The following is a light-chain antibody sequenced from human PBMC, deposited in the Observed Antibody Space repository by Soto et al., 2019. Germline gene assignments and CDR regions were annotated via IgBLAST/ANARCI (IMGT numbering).Light chain of an antibody. CDR2: DVT. CDR3: CPYGLTYVL. V-gene: IGLV2-11*01. J-gene: IGLJ3*02. CDR1: SGDAI. Sequence: QSALTQPRSVSGSPGQSVAISCTGTSGDAILSWYQQHPGKAPKLIISDVTSRPSGVPDRFSASKSGNTASLTISGLRTEDEADYFCCPYGLTYVLFGGGTKLTVL.